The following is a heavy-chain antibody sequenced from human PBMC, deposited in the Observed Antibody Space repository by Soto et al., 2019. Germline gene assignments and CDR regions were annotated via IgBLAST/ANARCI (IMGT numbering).Heavy chain of an antibody. CDR3: AREVLCRGYRYALAV. D-gene: IGHD5-12*01. CDR1: GFTFSSSV. V-gene: IGHV3-33*01. J-gene: IGHJ6*02. CDR2: IWSDGSKK. Sequence: QVQLEESGGGVVQPGGSLRLSCAASGFTFSSSVMHWVRQAPGRGLEWVAVIWSDGSKKYYADSVTGRFAISRDNSINTQYLQMRSLSAEDTAVYYFAREVLCRGYRYALAVWGQGTTVTVSS.